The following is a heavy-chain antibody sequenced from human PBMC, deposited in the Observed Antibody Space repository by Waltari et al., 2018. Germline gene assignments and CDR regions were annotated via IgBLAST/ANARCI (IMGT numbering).Heavy chain of an antibody. D-gene: IGHD5-12*01. CDR3: ARDRDGYKKADL. V-gene: IGHV3-48*03. Sequence: VQLVESGGDLVQPGGSLRPSCAASGFTFSDFEMNWVRQAPGKGLEWLSYINSRGSTIYYADSVKGRFTVSRDNAKSSLYLQMNSLRVEDTAVYYCARDRDGYKKADLWGQGTLVTVSS. J-gene: IGHJ5*02. CDR1: GFTFSDFE. CDR2: INSRGSTI.